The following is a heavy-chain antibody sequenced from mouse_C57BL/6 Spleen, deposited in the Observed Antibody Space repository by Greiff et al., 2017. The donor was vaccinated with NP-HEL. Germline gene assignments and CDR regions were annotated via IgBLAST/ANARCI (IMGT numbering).Heavy chain of an antibody. D-gene: IGHD1-1*01. V-gene: IGHV2-9-1*01. CDR3: ATIPYGSSPYAMDY. CDR1: GFSLTSYA. Sequence: QVQLQQSGPGLVAPSQSLSITCTVSGFSLTSYAISWVRQPPGKGLEWLGVIWTGGGTNYNSALKSRLSISKDNSKSQVFLKMNSLQTDDTARYYCATIPYGSSPYAMDYWGQGTSVTVSS. CDR2: IWTGGGT. J-gene: IGHJ4*01.